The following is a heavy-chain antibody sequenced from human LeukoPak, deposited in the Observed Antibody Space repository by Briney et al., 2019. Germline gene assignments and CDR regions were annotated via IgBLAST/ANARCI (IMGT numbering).Heavy chain of an antibody. V-gene: IGHV3-30*02. CDR1: GFTFRDYG. CDR2: IWYDSRNK. Sequence: GGSLRLSCAASGFTFRDYGTHWGPQAPGKGLGWVASIWYDSRNKYYGGSVKGSFTISRDNSTTTLYLQMNSLRAEDPAAYYCARGGYGDAHFDFWGQGTLVTVSS. D-gene: IGHD4-17*01. CDR3: ARGGYGDAHFDF. J-gene: IGHJ4*02.